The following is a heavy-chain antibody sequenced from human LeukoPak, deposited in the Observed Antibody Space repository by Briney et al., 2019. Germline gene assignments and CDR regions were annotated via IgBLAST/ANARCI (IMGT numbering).Heavy chain of an antibody. J-gene: IGHJ6*02. CDR3: ATETGAYYYYGMDV. Sequence: GGSLRLSCAASGFTVSSNYMTWVRQAPGKGLEWVSVIYSGGATYYADSVKGRFAISRHSAKNTLYLQMNIVRDEDTAVYFCATETGAYYYYGMDVWGQGTTVTVSS. CDR1: GFTVSSNY. D-gene: IGHD1-14*01. CDR2: IYSGGAT. V-gene: IGHV3-53*04.